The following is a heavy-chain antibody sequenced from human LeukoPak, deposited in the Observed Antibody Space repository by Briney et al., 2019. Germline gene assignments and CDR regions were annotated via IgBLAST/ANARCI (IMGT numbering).Heavy chain of an antibody. Sequence: ASVKVSCKASGGTFSSYAISWVRQAPGQGLEWMGGIIPIFGTANSAQKFQGSVTITADESTSSAYMELSSLRSEDTAVYYCARESFTVTTFFDYWGQGTLVTVSS. CDR1: GGTFSSYA. V-gene: IGHV1-69*01. CDR2: IIPIFGTA. J-gene: IGHJ4*02. CDR3: ARESFTVTTFFDY. D-gene: IGHD4-17*01.